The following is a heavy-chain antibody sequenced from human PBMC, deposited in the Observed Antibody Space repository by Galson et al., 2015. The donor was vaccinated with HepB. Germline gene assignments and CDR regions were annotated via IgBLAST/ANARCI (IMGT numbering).Heavy chain of an antibody. V-gene: IGHV3-30*04. J-gene: IGHJ4*02. D-gene: IGHD6-19*01. Sequence: SLRLSCAASGFTFSSYAMHWVRQAPGKGLEWVAVISYDGSNKYYADSVKGRFTISRDNSKNTLYLQMNSLRAEDAAVYYCARETSNLISGWYAFDYWGQGTLVTVSS. CDR2: ISYDGSNK. CDR1: GFTFSSYA. CDR3: ARETSNLISGWYAFDY.